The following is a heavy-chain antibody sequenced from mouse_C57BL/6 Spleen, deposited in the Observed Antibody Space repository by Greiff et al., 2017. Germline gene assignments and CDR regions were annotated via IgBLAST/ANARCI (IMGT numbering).Heavy chain of an antibody. J-gene: IGHJ3*01. CDR3: ARFGDYAWFAY. Sequence: QVQLKQPGAELVKPGASVKLSCKASGYTFTSYWMHWVKQRPGRGLEWIGRIEPNSGGTKYNEKFKSKATLTVDKPSSTAYMQLSCLTSEDSAVYYCARFGDYAWFAYWGQGTLVTVSA. D-gene: IGHD2-4*01. V-gene: IGHV1-72*01. CDR1: GYTFTSYW. CDR2: IEPNSGGT.